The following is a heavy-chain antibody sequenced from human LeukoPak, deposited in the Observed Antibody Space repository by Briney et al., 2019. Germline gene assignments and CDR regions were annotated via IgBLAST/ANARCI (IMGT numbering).Heavy chain of an antibody. Sequence: ASVKLSCKSSGYTFTSYGISWVRQAPGQGLEWMGWISAYNGNTNYAQKLQGRVTMTTDTSTSTAYMELRSLRSDDTAVYYCARDHAYYDILTGYYDPPKIIDYWGQGTLVTVSS. CDR1: GYTFTSYG. CDR2: ISAYNGNT. J-gene: IGHJ4*02. D-gene: IGHD3-9*01. CDR3: ARDHAYYDILTGYYDPPKIIDY. V-gene: IGHV1-18*04.